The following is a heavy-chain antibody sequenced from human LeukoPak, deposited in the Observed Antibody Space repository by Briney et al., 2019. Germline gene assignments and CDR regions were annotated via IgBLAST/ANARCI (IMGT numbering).Heavy chain of an antibody. J-gene: IGHJ4*02. CDR2: ISDDGSNK. CDR3: ARESAYSFDY. CDR1: GFTFSSYA. Sequence: GGSLRLSCAASGFTFSSYAMHWVRQAQGKGLEWVAVISDDGSNKYYADSVKGRFTISRDNSKNTLYLQMNSLRADDTAVYYCARESAYSFDYWGQGTLVTVSS. D-gene: IGHD3-3*01. V-gene: IGHV3-30-3*01.